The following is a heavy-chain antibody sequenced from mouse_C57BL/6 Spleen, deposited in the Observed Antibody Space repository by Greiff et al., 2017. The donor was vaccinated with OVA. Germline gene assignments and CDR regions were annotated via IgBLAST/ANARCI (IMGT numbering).Heavy chain of an antibody. V-gene: IGHV5-17*01. CDR2: ISSGSSTI. Sequence: EVNVVESGGGLVKPGGSLKLSCAASGFTFSDYGMHWVRQAPEKGLEWVAYISSGSSTIYYADKVKGRFTISRDNAKNTLFLQMTSLRSEDTAMYYCAKGGNPFDYWGQGTTLTVSS. CDR1: GFTFSDYG. CDR3: AKGGNPFDY. J-gene: IGHJ2*01.